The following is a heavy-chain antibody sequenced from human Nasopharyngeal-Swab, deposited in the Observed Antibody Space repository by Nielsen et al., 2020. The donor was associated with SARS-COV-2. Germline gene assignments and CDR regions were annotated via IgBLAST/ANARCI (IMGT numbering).Heavy chain of an antibody. CDR1: GFTFSSYS. V-gene: IGHV3-21*01. CDR3: ARASGYGEGAFDT. D-gene: IGHD4-17*01. J-gene: IGHJ3*02. Sequence: GGSLRLSCAASGFTFSSYSMNWVRQAPGKGLEWVSSISSSSSYIYYADSVKGRFTISRDNAKNSLYLQMNSLRAEDTAVYYCARASGYGEGAFDTWGQGTMVTVSS. CDR2: ISSSSSYI.